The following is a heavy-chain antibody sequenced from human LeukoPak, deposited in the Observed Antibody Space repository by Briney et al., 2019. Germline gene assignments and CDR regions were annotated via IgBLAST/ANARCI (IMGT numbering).Heavy chain of an antibody. D-gene: IGHD1-26*01. Sequence: ASVQVSCKASGYTFTGYYMHWVRQAPGQGLEWMGWINPNSGGTNYAQKFQGRVTMTRDTSISTAYMELSRLRSDDTAVYYCARVVVGATTPEVAFDIWGQGTMVTVSS. J-gene: IGHJ3*02. CDR1: GYTFTGYY. V-gene: IGHV1-2*02. CDR3: ARVVVGATTPEVAFDI. CDR2: INPNSGGT.